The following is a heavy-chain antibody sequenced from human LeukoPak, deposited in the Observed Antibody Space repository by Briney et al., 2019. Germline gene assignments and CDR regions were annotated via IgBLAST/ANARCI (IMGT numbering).Heavy chain of an antibody. CDR1: GFTFTSSA. J-gene: IGHJ4*02. V-gene: IGHV1-58*02. D-gene: IGHD3-10*01. Sequence: GASVKVSCKASGFTFTSSAMQWVRQARGQRLEWIGWIVVGSGNTNYAQKFQERVTITRDMSTSTAYMELSSLRSEDTAVYYCARANAGSGSLTYWGQGTLVTVSS. CDR2: IVVGSGNT. CDR3: ARANAGSGSLTY.